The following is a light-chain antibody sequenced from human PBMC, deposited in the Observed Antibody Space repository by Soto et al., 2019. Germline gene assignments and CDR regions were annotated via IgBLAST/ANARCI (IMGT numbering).Light chain of an antibody. CDR2: SNN. Sequence: QSVLTQPPSASGTPGQRVTISCSGSSSNIGSNTVNWYQQLPGTAPKLLIYSNNQRPSGVPDRFSGSQSGTSASLGISGLQSEDEADYYCAAWDDSLNGFYVFGTGTKVTVL. CDR3: AAWDDSLNGFYV. CDR1: SSNIGSNT. V-gene: IGLV1-44*01. J-gene: IGLJ1*01.